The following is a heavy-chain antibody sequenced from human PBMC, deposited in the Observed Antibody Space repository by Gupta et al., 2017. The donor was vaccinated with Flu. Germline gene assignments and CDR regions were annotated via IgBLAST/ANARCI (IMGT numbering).Heavy chain of an antibody. CDR2: IYYSGST. Sequence: QLQLQESGPGLVKPSETLSLTCTVPGGSISSSSYYWGWIRQPPGKGLGLIGSIYYSGSTYYKPSLKSRVTISVDTSKNQFSMKLRSVTAAETAVYYCATRPTYYDDSSGSGEFDPGGQGTLVTVSS. D-gene: IGHD3-22*01. J-gene: IGHJ5*02. CDR1: GGSISSSSYY. CDR3: ATRPTYYDDSSGSGEFDP. V-gene: IGHV4-39*01.